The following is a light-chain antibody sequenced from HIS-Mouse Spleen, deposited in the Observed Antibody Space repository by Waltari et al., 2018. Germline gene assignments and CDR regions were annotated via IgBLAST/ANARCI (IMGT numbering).Light chain of an antibody. CDR2: AAS. V-gene: IGKV1-8*01. Sequence: AIRMTQSPSSLSASTGDRVTITCRASQGISSYLAWYQQKPGKAPKLLIYAASTLQSGVPSRFSGSGSGTDFTLTISCLQSEDFATYYCQQYYSYGTFGQGTMVEIK. J-gene: IGKJ1*01. CDR3: QQYYSYGT. CDR1: QGISSY.